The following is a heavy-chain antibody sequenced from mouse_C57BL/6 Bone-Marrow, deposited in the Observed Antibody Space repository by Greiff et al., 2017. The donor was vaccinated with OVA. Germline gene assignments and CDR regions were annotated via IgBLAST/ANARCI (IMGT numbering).Heavy chain of an antibody. CDR1: GYTFTSYW. CDR2: IDPSDSYT. D-gene: IGHD1-1*01. CDR3: ALWGYYGSRRFAD. V-gene: IGHV1-50*01. Sequence: QIQLQQPGAELVKPGASVKLSCKASGYTFTSYWMQWVKQRPGQGLEWIGEIDPSDSYTNYNQKFKGKATLTVDTSSSTAYMQLSSLTSEDSAVYYCALWGYYGSRRFADWGQGTLVTVSA. J-gene: IGHJ3*01.